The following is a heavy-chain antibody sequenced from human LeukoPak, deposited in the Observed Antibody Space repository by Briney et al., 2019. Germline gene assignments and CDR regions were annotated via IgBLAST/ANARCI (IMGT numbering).Heavy chain of an antibody. CDR2: ISSSSSFI. J-gene: IGHJ4*02. CDR1: GFISSSFT. Sequence: GGSRSLSCAVSGFISSSFTMNWVRHAPGKGLEWVSSISSSSSFIYYTDSVKGRFIISRDNAKNSLYLQMNSLRPGDTAVCECARGPPYDCFDSWGQGTLVTVAS. V-gene: IGHV3-21*06. CDR3: ARGPPYDCFDS. D-gene: IGHD4-17*01.